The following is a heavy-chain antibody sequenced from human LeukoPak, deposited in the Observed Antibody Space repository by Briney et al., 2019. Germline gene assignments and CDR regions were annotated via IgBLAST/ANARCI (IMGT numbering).Heavy chain of an antibody. J-gene: IGHJ3*02. V-gene: IGHV3-53*01. CDR3: ARDRDRGYDAFDI. Sequence: RSGGSLRLSCAASGFTFSSYGMHWVRQAPGKGLEWVSVIYSGGSTYYADSVKGRFTISRDNSKNTLYLQMNSLRAEDTAVYYCARDRDRGYDAFDIWGQGTMVTVSS. CDR2: IYSGGST. CDR1: GFTFSSYG. D-gene: IGHD3-22*01.